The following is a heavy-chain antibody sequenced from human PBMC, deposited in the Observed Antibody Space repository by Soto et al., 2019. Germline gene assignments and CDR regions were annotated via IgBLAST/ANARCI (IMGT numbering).Heavy chain of an antibody. CDR3: AKAEVGITIFGVASGMDV. J-gene: IGHJ6*02. CDR1: GFTFSSYG. D-gene: IGHD3-3*01. V-gene: IGHV3-30*18. Sequence: QVQLVESGGGVVQPGRSLRLSCAASGFTFSSYGMHWVRQAPGKGLEWVAVISYDGSNKYYADSVKGRFTISRDNSKNTLYLQMNSLGAEDTAVYYCAKAEVGITIFGVASGMDVWGQGTTVTVSS. CDR2: ISYDGSNK.